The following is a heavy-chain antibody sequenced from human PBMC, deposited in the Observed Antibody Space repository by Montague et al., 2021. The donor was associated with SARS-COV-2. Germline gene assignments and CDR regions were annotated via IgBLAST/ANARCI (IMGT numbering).Heavy chain of an antibody. J-gene: IGHJ4*02. Sequence: SLRLSCAASGFPLSSYWMHWVRQAPGKGLVWVAQINAGGSSTNYADSVKGRFTISRDNAKNTLYLQMNSLRAEDTAVYYCTSLARMDYWGQGTLLTVSS. D-gene: IGHD2-15*01. CDR1: GFPLSSYW. V-gene: IGHV3-74*01. CDR3: TSLARMDY. CDR2: INAGGSST.